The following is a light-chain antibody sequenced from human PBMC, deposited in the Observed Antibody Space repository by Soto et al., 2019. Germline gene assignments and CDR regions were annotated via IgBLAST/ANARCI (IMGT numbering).Light chain of an antibody. CDR2: GAS. CDR3: QQYGSSLST. Sequence: EIVLTQSPGTLSLSPGERATLSCRASQSVSSSYLAWYQQKPGQAPRLLIYGASSRATGIPDRFSGSGSGKDFTLTISRLEPEDFAGYYCQQYGSSLSTFGGGTKVEIK. J-gene: IGKJ4*01. CDR1: QSVSSSY. V-gene: IGKV3-20*01.